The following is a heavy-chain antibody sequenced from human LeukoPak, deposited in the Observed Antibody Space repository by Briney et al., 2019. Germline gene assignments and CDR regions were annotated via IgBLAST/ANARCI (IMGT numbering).Heavy chain of an antibody. CDR1: GFTFSSYA. CDR2: ISYDGSNK. V-gene: IGHV3-30-3*01. Sequence: GRSLRLSCAASGFTFSSYAMHWVRQAPGKGLEWVAVISYDGSNKYYADSVKGRFTISRDNSKNTLYLQMNSLRAEDTAVYYCAKDHGSDYYYDSSGYYYPAPPDYWGQGTLVTVSS. CDR3: AKDHGSDYYYDSSGYYYPAPPDY. J-gene: IGHJ4*02. D-gene: IGHD3-22*01.